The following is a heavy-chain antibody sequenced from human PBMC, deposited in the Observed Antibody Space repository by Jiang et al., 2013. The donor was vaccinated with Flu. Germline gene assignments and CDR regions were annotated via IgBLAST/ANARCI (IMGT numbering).Heavy chain of an antibody. Sequence: SGAEVKKPGASVKVSCKASGYTFTSYDINWVRQATGQGLEWMGWMNPNSGNTGYAQKFQGRVTMTRNTSISTAYMELSSLRSEDTAVYYCARRYYDSSGYYLRYYYYYGMDVWGQGTTVTVSS. V-gene: IGHV1-8*01. CDR1: GYTFTSYD. D-gene: IGHD3-22*01. J-gene: IGHJ6*02. CDR3: ARRYYDSSGYYLRYYYYYGMDV. CDR2: MNPNSGNT.